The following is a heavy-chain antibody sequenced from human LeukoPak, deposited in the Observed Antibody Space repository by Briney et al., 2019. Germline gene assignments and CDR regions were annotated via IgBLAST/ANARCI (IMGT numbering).Heavy chain of an antibody. J-gene: IGHJ3*02. CDR1: GFTFSSYA. CDR3: ARGRYDILTGWIGAFDI. CDR2: IYYSGST. Sequence: GSLRLSCAASGFTFSSYAMSWVRQAPGKGLEWIGSIYYSGSTYYNPSLKSRVTISVDTSKNQFSLKLSSVTAADTAVYYCARGRYDILTGWIGAFDIWGQGTMVTVSS. D-gene: IGHD3-9*01. V-gene: IGHV4-39*07.